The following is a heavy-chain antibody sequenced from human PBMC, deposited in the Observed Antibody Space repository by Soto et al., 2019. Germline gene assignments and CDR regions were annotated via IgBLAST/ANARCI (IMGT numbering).Heavy chain of an antibody. D-gene: IGHD3-3*01. Sequence: ASVKVSCKASGYTFTSYGISWVRQVPGQGLEWMGWISAYNGNTNYAQKLQGRVTMTTDTSTSTAYMELRSLRSDDTAVYYCARDWYYDFWSGNYGMDVWGQGTTVTVSS. J-gene: IGHJ6*02. CDR1: GYTFTSYG. CDR3: ARDWYYDFWSGNYGMDV. CDR2: ISAYNGNT. V-gene: IGHV1-18*04.